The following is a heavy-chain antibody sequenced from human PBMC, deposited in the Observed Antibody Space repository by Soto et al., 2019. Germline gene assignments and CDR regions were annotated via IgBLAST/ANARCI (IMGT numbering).Heavy chain of an antibody. D-gene: IGHD3-16*01. CDR3: ARESRGGVTLRYYFDY. CDR1: GGSISSYY. J-gene: IGHJ4*02. V-gene: IGHV4-59*01. CDR2: IYYSGST. Sequence: NPSETLSLTCTVSGGSISSYYWSWIRQPPGKGLEWIGYIYYSGSTNYNPSLKSRVTISVDTSKNQFSLKLSSVTAADTAVYYCARESRGGVTLRYYFDYWGQGTLVTV.